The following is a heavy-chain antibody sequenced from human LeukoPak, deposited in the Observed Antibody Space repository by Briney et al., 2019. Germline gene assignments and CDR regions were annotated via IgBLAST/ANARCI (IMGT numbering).Heavy chain of an antibody. CDR1: GFTFGDHA. CDR2: IRSKAYRGTT. V-gene: IGHV3-49*04. Sequence: GGSLRLSCTGSGFTFGDHAMSWVRQAPGKGLEWVGFIRSKAYRGTTEYAASVKGRFTISRDDSASIAYLQMNSLRSEDTAVYYCARDLMGDYGDWNFDYWGQGTLVTVSS. D-gene: IGHD4-17*01. CDR3: ARDLMGDYGDWNFDY. J-gene: IGHJ4*02.